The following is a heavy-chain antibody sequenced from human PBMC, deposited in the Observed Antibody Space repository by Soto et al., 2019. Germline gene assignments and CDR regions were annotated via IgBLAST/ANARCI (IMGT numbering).Heavy chain of an antibody. Sequence: ESGGGLVQPGGSLRLSCAASGFTFSSYSMNWVRQAPGKGLEWVSYISSSSSTIYYADSVKGRFTISRDNAKNSLYLQMNSLRAEDTAVYYCARDSWAGTNPYYYYMDVWGKGTTVTVSS. CDR2: ISSSSSTI. V-gene: IGHV3-48*01. D-gene: IGHD6-19*01. CDR3: ARDSWAGTNPYYYYMDV. J-gene: IGHJ6*03. CDR1: GFTFSSYS.